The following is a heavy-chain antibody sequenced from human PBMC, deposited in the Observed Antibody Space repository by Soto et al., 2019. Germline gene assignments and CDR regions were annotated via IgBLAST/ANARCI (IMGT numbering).Heavy chain of an antibody. J-gene: IGHJ6*02. CDR3: ARWSDSGSSSSGPYYYYGMDV. CDR2: IYYSGST. Sequence: SETLSLTCTVSGGSISSGGYYWSWIRQHPGKGLEWIGYIYYSGSTYYNPSLKSRVTISVDTSKNQFSLKLSPVTAADTAVYYCARWSDSGSSSSGPYYYYGMDVWGQGTTVTVSS. CDR1: GGSISSGGYY. D-gene: IGHD6-6*01. V-gene: IGHV4-31*03.